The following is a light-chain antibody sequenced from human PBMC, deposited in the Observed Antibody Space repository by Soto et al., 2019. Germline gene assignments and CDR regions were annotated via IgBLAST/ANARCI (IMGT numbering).Light chain of an antibody. Sequence: IQINQSPSTQSRSVGARVTIPCVASQTISSWLAWYQQKPGKAPKLLIYKASTLKSGVPSRFSGSGSGTEFTLTISSLQPDGFATYYCQHYNSYSEAFGQGTKVDIK. V-gene: IGKV1-5*03. J-gene: IGKJ1*01. CDR1: QTISSW. CDR3: QHYNSYSEA. CDR2: KAS.